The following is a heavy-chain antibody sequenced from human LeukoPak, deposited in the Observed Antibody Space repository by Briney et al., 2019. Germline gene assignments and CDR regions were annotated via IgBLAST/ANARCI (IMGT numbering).Heavy chain of an antibody. J-gene: IGHJ5*02. CDR1: GGSISSGSYY. Sequence: SETLSLTCTVSGGSISSGSYYWSWIRQPAGKGLEWIVRIYTSGSTNYNPSLKSRVTISVDTSKNQFSLKLSSVTAADTAVYYCAREPLLNYNWFDPWGQGTLVTVSS. CDR2: IYTSGST. V-gene: IGHV4-61*02. CDR3: AREPLLNYNWFDP. D-gene: IGHD2/OR15-2a*01.